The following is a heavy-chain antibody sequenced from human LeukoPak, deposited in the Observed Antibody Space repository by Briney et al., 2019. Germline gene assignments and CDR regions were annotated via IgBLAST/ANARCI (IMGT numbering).Heavy chain of an antibody. D-gene: IGHD5-12*01. CDR2: IRGNNDNT. CDR1: GYTFTGYY. V-gene: IGHV1-18*03. J-gene: IGHJ4*02. Sequence: ASVKVSCKASGYTFTGYYMHWVRQAPGQGLEWMAWIRGNNDNTKYAQKFQGRVTLTTDTSTSTAYMELRGLTSDDMAVYYCVRDSAYSPDYWGQGSLVTVSP. CDR3: VRDSAYSPDY.